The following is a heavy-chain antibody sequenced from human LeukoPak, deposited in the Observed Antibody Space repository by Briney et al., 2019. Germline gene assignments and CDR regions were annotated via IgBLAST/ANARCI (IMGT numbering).Heavy chain of an antibody. Sequence: ASVKVPCKASGYTFTDHYIHWVRQAPGQGFEWMGWINPNTGGTDYAQKFQDRIAISTYTSISTAYMELSRLRSDDTALYYCARDLATTDGIPWYYFENWGQGTLVTVS. D-gene: IGHD1-26*01. J-gene: IGHJ4*02. V-gene: IGHV1-2*02. CDR2: INPNTGGT. CDR1: GYTFTDHY. CDR3: ARDLATTDGIPWYYFEN.